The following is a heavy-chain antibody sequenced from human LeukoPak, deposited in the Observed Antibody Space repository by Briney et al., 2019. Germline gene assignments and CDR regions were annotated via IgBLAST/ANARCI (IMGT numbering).Heavy chain of an antibody. CDR3: ARRGYCSGGSCYPTRFHWFDP. J-gene: IGHJ5*02. CDR1: GASISSDGFY. Sequence: PSQTLSLTCTVSGASISSDGFYWRWIRQLPGKGLEWIGYIYYTGFTYCKPSLKSRVTMSVDTSKNQFSLKLSSVTAADTAVYYCARRGYCSGGSCYPTRFHWFDPWGQGTLVTVSS. D-gene: IGHD2-15*01. CDR2: IYYTGFT. V-gene: IGHV4-30-4*08.